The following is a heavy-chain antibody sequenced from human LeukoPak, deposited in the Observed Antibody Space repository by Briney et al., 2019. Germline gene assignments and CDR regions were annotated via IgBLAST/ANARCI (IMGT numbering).Heavy chain of an antibody. D-gene: IGHD3-10*01. CDR3: AKDQGRRFGELILKHDSHYFDN. Sequence: GGSLRLSCATSGFTFSNAWISWVRQAPGKGREWVGRIKSKANGESTGYAEPVKGRFTISRDDSTSTLLLQMNSLKTEDTDVYYCAKDQGRRFGELILKHDSHYFDNWGQGSLVTVSS. CDR1: GFTFSNAW. V-gene: IGHV3-15*01. J-gene: IGHJ4*02. CDR2: IKSKANGEST.